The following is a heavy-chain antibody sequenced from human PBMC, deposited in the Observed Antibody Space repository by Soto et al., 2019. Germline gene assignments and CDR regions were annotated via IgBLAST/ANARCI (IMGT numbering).Heavy chain of an antibody. CDR3: DKDTPFSGGSCYAY. D-gene: IGHD2-15*01. V-gene: IGHV3-15*01. CDR2: IKSKPSGGTS. J-gene: IGHJ4*02. CDR1: GLTFTNAW. Sequence: EVQLVESGGGLVKPGGSLRLSCVASGLTFTNAWMSWVRQAPGKGLEWVGLIKSKPSGGTSDYAAPEKGRLIISRDDSTNTVYLQMNSLKTKDTAVYYCDKDTPFSGGSCYAYWGQGTLVTVSS.